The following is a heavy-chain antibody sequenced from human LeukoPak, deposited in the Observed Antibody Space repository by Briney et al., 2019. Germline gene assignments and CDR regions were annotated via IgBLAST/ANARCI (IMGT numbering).Heavy chain of an antibody. Sequence: GASVTVSCKASGYTFTGYYMHWARQAPGQGLEWMGWINPNRGGTNYAQKFQGRVTMTRDTSISAAYMELSRLRSDDTAVYYCARDVDHYDITGKGLVDIWGQGTMVTVSS. J-gene: IGHJ3*02. CDR3: ARDVDHYDITGKGLVDI. D-gene: IGHD3-22*01. CDR1: GYTFTGYY. CDR2: INPNRGGT. V-gene: IGHV1-2*02.